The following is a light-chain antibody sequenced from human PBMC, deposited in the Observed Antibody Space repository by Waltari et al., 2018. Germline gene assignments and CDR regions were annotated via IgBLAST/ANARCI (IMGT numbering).Light chain of an antibody. Sequence: EVVLTQSPATLSVSLGERATLSCRASQSVSSDLAWYQQKPGQAPRLIIHGASIRATGIPARFGGSGSGAEFNLTISSLQSEDSAVYYCQQYNKWPPGTFGQGTKVEIK. V-gene: IGKV3-15*01. J-gene: IGKJ1*01. CDR2: GAS. CDR3: QQYNKWPPGT. CDR1: QSVSSD.